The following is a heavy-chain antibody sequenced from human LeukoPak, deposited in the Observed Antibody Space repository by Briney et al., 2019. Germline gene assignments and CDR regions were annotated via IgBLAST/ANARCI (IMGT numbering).Heavy chain of an antibody. CDR3: ATLGFGLGYYYGMDV. CDR2: IYPGDSDT. V-gene: IGHV5-51*01. D-gene: IGHD3/OR15-3a*01. Sequence: GESLKISCKGSGYSFTSYWIGWVRQMPGKGLEWMGIIYPGDSDTRYNPSFQGQVTISADKSISTAYLQWSSLKASDTAMYYCATLGFGLGYYYGMDVWGQGTTVTVSS. CDR1: GYSFTSYW. J-gene: IGHJ6*02.